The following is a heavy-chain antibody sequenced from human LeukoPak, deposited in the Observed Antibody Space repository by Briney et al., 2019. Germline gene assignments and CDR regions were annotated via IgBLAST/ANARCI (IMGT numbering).Heavy chain of an antibody. CDR1: GGSIISYY. V-gene: IGHV4-59*01. D-gene: IGHD2-15*01. Sequence: PSDTLSLTGTGSGGSIISYYRSWLRPPPGNGLDGIGLIYYSWCPKYNPSLKSRVTISVHTSQNQFSLKLRSVTAAHTPVFFCASTMTPDPHYYYYGMDVWGQGTTVTVSS. J-gene: IGHJ6*02. CDR2: IYYSWCP. CDR3: ASTMTPDPHYYYYGMDV.